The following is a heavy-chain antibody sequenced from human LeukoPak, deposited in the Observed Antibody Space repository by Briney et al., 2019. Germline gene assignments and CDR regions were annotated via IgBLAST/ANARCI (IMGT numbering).Heavy chain of an antibody. V-gene: IGHV3-30*01. J-gene: IGHJ4*02. Sequence: GRSLRLSCAAPGFTFSSYAMHWVRQAPGKGLEWVAVISYDGSNKYYADSVKGRFTISRDNSKNTLYLQMNSLRAEDTAVYYCASLGATTTDYFDYWGQGTLVTVSS. D-gene: IGHD1-26*01. CDR3: ASLGATTTDYFDY. CDR2: ISYDGSNK. CDR1: GFTFSSYA.